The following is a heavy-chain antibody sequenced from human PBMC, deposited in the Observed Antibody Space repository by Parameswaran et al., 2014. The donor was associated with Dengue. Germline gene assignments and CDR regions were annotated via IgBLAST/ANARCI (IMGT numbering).Heavy chain of an antibody. CDR2: IYYSGST. D-gene: IGHD3-22*01. CDR3: ARLTYAYDTSGPGTHYFDF. Sequence: WIGYIYYSGSTSYNPSLKSRVTISVDTSKNQFSLKLSSVTAADTAVYYCARLTYAYDTSGPGTHYFDFWGQGTLVTVSS. V-gene: IGHV4-61*07. J-gene: IGHJ4*02.